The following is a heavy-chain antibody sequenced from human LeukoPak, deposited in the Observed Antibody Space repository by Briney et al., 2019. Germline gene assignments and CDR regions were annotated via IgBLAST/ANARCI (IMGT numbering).Heavy chain of an antibody. CDR2: ISNGKT. Sequence: GGSLRLSCAASGFPFRSHSMSWVRQPPGKGLEWVAAISNGKTYYADSVRGRFAISRDDSTNTVYLHINSLRDEDTALYHCVREAGYCAPVCVKTNWFDPWGQGTLVTVSS. CDR3: VREAGYCAPVCVKTNWFDP. D-gene: IGHD2-15*01. J-gene: IGHJ5*02. CDR1: GFPFRSHS. V-gene: IGHV3-23*01.